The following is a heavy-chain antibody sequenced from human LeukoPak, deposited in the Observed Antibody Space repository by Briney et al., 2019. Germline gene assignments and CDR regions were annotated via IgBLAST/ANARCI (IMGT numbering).Heavy chain of an antibody. CDR1: GGSISSGSYY. CDR2: IYTSGST. V-gene: IGHV4-61*02. J-gene: IGHJ3*02. Sequence: KTSETLSLTCTVSGGSISSGSYYWRWIRQPAGKGLEWIGRIYTSGSTNYNPSLKSRVTISVDTSKNQFSPKLSSVTAADTALYYCARDRNYDFWSGYHGDAFDIWGQGTMVTVSS. CDR3: ARDRNYDFWSGYHGDAFDI. D-gene: IGHD3-3*01.